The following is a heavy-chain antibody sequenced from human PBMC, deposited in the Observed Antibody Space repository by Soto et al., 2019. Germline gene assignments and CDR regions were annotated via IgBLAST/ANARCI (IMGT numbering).Heavy chain of an antibody. D-gene: IGHD5-12*01. J-gene: IGHJ4*02. CDR3: ARDPSGYDLPAY. V-gene: IGHV1-69*04. CDR2: IIPILGIA. Sequence: AASVKVSCKASGGTFSSYTISWVRQAPGQGLEWMGRIIPILGIANYAQKFQGRVTITADKSTGTAYMELSSLRSEDTAVYYCARDPSGYDLPAYWGQGTLVTVSS. CDR1: GGTFSSYT.